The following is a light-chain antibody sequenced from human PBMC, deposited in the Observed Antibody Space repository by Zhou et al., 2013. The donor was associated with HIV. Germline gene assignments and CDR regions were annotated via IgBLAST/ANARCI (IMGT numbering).Light chain of an antibody. CDR3: QQSYSTPRS. J-gene: IGKJ2*03. CDR2: AAS. CDR1: QSIRWW. V-gene: IGKV1-5*03. Sequence: DIQLTQSPSTLSASVGDRVTITCRASQSIRWWLAWYQQKPGKAPNLLIFAASSLARGVPSRFSGSASGTEFALTISSLQPEDFATYYCQQSYSTPRSFGQGTKLEIK.